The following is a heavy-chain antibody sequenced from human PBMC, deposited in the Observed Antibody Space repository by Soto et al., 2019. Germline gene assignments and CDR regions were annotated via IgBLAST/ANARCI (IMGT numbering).Heavy chain of an antibody. CDR1: GFTFGNDG. J-gene: IGHJ4*02. V-gene: IGHV3-33*01. CDR3: ARGLQSLFDY. Sequence: GGSLRLSCAASGFTFGNDGMHWVRQAPGKGLEWVAVIWFDGNKQHYADSVKGRFTISRDNSKNTLYVQMTSLRAEDTAVYHCARGLQSLFDYWGQGTLVTVSS. CDR2: IWFDGNKQ.